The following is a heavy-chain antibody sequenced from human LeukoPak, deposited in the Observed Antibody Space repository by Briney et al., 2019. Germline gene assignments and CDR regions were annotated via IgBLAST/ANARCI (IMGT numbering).Heavy chain of an antibody. CDR2: INHSGST. CDR3: ARAYRGRDRYFDL. D-gene: IGHD2-2*02. Sequence: SETLSLTCAVYGGSFSGYYWSWIRQPPGKGLEWIGEINHSGSTNYNPSLKSRVTISVDTSKNQFSLKLSSATAADTAVYYCARAYRGRDRYFDLWGRGTLVTVSS. CDR1: GGSFSGYY. V-gene: IGHV4-34*01. J-gene: IGHJ2*01.